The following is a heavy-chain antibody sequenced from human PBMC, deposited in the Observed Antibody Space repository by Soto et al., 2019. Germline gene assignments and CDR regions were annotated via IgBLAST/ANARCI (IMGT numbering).Heavy chain of an antibody. CDR3: ARGPCGGDCYTTES. D-gene: IGHD2-21*02. Sequence: SETLSLTCIVSGDSIGSGDYYWGWIRHPPGKGLEWIGYIYYSSTTYYNPSLKSRVTISVDKSKNHFSLELTSVTAADTAVYYCARGPCGGDCYTTESWGQGTLVTVSS. CDR2: IYYSSTT. CDR1: GDSIGSGDYY. J-gene: IGHJ5*02. V-gene: IGHV4-30-4*01.